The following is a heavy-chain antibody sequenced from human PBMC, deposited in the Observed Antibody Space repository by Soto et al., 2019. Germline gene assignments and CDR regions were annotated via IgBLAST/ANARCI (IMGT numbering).Heavy chain of an antibody. CDR2: ISGSGGST. CDR3: AKWNKRDIVVVTATIDY. Sequence: GGSLRLSCAASGFTFSSYAMSWVRQAPGKGLEWVSAISGSGGSTYYADSVKGRFTISRDNSKNTLYLQMNSLRAEDTAVYYCAKWNKRDIVVVTATIDYWGQGTLVTVSS. J-gene: IGHJ4*02. D-gene: IGHD2-21*02. CDR1: GFTFSSYA. V-gene: IGHV3-23*01.